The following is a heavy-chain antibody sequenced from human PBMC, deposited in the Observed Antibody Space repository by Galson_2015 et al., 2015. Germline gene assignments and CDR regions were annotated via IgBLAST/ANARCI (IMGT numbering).Heavy chain of an antibody. CDR2: ISYDGSNK. V-gene: IGHV3-30-3*01. Sequence: SLRLSCAASGFTFSSYAMHWVRQAPGKGLEWVAVISYDGSNKYYADSVKGRFTISRDNSKNTLYLQMNSLRAEDTAVYYCARAGIVCSSTSCLMDWYFDLWGRGTLVTVSS. D-gene: IGHD2-2*01. CDR3: ARAGIVCSSTSCLMDWYFDL. CDR1: GFTFSSYA. J-gene: IGHJ2*01.